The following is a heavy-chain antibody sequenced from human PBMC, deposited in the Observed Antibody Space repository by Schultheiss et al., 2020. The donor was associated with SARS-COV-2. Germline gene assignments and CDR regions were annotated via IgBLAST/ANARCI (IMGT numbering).Heavy chain of an antibody. CDR3: ARDLGNWGNDAFDI. D-gene: IGHD7-27*01. CDR1: GFTFSSYG. V-gene: IGHV3-33*01. Sequence: GGSLRLSCAASGFTFSSYGMHWVRQAPGKGLEWVAVIWYDGSNKYYADSVKGRFTISRDNSKNTLYLQMNSLRAEDTAVYYCARDLGNWGNDAFDIWGQGTMVTVSS. CDR2: IWYDGSNK. J-gene: IGHJ3*02.